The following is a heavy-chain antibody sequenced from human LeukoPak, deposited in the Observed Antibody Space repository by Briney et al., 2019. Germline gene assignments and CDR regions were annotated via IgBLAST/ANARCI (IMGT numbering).Heavy chain of an antibody. CDR2: IIPIFGTA. Sequence: ASVKVSCKASGGTFSSYAISSVRQAPGQRLEWMGGIIPIFGTANCAQKFQGRVTITADKSTSTAYMELSSLRSEDTAVYYCARGAAAGEVDYWGQGTLVTVSS. CDR1: GGTFSSYA. CDR3: ARGAAAGEVDY. J-gene: IGHJ4*02. V-gene: IGHV1-69*06. D-gene: IGHD6-13*01.